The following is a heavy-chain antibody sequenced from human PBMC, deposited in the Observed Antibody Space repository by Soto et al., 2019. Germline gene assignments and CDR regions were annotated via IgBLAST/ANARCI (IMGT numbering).Heavy chain of an antibody. D-gene: IGHD4-17*01. V-gene: IGHV3-7*03. Sequence: GGSLRFSCAASGFTFSSYWMSWVRQAPGKGLEWVANIKQDGSEKYYVDSVKGRFTISRDNAKNSLYLQMNSLRAEDTAVYYCTTEGPTDHGDYGLGWGQGSLVTVSS. CDR1: GFTFSSYW. CDR2: IKQDGSEK. CDR3: TTEGPTDHGDYGLG. J-gene: IGHJ4*02.